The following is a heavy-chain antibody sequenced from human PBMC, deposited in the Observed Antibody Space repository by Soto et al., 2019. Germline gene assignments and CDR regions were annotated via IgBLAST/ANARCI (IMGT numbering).Heavy chain of an antibody. D-gene: IGHD2-8*01. CDR3: ASISYDAIDY. V-gene: IGHV3-11*06. J-gene: IGHJ4*02. Sequence: GGSLRLSCAASGFTFSDYYMSWIRQAPGKGLEWVSYISSSSSYTNYADSVKGRFTISRDNAKNSLYLQMNSLRAEDTAVYYCASISYDAIDYWGQGTLVTVSS. CDR1: GFTFSDYY. CDR2: ISSSSSYT.